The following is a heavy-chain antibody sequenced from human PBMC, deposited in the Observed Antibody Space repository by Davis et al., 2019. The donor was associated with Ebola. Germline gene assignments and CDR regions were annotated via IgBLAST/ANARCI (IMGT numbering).Heavy chain of an antibody. CDR1: GGSISSYY. J-gene: IGHJ6*04. Sequence: MPSETLSLTCTVSGGSISSYYWSWIRQPPGKGLEWIGYIYYSGSTNYNPSLKSRVTISVDTSKNQFSLKLSSVTAADTAVYYCAGAGYYYYGMDVWGKGTTVTVSS. CDR3: AGAGYYYYGMDV. CDR2: IYYSGST. V-gene: IGHV4-59*12.